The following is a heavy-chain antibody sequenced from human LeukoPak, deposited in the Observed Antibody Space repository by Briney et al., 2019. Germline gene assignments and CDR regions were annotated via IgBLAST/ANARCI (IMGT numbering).Heavy chain of an antibody. D-gene: IGHD3-16*01. V-gene: IGHV3-53*01. CDR3: ARDGGIDAFDI. Sequence: PGGSLRLSCAASGYTFSDYSVNWVRQVPGKGLEWVSVIYSGGNTYSADSVKGRFTISRDNSKNTLYLQMNSLRGEDTAVYYCARDGGIDAFDIWGQGTMVTVSS. CDR1: GYTFSDYS. CDR2: IYSGGNT. J-gene: IGHJ3*02.